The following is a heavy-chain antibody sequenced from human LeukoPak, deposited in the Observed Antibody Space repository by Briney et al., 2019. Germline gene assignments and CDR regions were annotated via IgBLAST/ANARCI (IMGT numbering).Heavy chain of an antibody. J-gene: IGHJ6*02. CDR3: TTDREGGMDV. CDR1: GFSHAW. V-gene: IGHV3-15*01. Sequence: GGSLRLSCAASGFSHAWMSWVRQTPGKGLEGVGRIKSKADGGTTDYVAPVNGRFTISRDDSKNTLYLQMNSLKTEDTAVYYCTTDREGGMDVWGQGTTVTVSS. CDR2: IKSKADGGTT.